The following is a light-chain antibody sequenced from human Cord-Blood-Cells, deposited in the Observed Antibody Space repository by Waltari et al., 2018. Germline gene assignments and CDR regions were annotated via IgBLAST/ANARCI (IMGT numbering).Light chain of an antibody. CDR2: EVS. J-gene: IGLJ2*01. CDR1: SSAVGGYNY. Sequence: QSALTQPPSASGSPGQSVTISCTATSSAVGGYNYVSWYQPHPGKAPKLMIYEVSKRPSGVPERFSGSKSGNTASLTVSGLQAEDEADYYCSSYAGSNNYVVFGGGTKLTVL. V-gene: IGLV2-8*01. CDR3: SSYAGSNNYVV.